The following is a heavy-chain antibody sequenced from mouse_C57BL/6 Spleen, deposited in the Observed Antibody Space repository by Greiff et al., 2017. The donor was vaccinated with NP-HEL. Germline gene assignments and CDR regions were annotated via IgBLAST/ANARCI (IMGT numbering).Heavy chain of an antibody. J-gene: IGHJ3*01. CDR1: GYTFPSYC. CDR2: ILPSASAT. V-gene: IGHV1-74*01. CDR3: AMRDGNYVGFAY. Sequence: QVQLQQPGAALVKPGASVKVSCKASGYTFPSYCMPWVKQRPRPGLEWIGRILPSASATNYNQKFKGMAPWTVDKSSSTAYRQLSSLTSEDSAVYYCAMRDGNYVGFAYWGQGTLVTVSA. D-gene: IGHD2-1*01.